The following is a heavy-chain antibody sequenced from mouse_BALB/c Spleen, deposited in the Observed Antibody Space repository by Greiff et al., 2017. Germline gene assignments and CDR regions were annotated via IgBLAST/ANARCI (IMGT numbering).Heavy chain of an antibody. D-gene: IGHD1-1*01. CDR2: IDPSDSET. J-gene: IGHJ3*01. V-gene: IGHV1-74*01. CDR3: AKYYGSGAWFAY. CDR1: GYSFTSYW. Sequence: VQLQQSGPQLVRPGASVKISCKASGYSFTSYWMHWVKQRPGQGLEWIGMIDPSDSETRLNQKFKDKATLTVDKSSSTAYMQLSSPTSEDSAVYYCAKYYGSGAWFAYWGQGTLVTVSA.